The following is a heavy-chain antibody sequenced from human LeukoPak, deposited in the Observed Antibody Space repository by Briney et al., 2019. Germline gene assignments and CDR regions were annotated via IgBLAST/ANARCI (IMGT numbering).Heavy chain of an antibody. J-gene: IGHJ3*02. CDR2: INAGNGNT. CDR3: ARWGGYYDSSGYYPDAFDI. CDR1: EYTFTSYA. D-gene: IGHD3-22*01. V-gene: IGHV1-3*01. Sequence: ASVKVSCKASEYTFTSYAMHWVRQAPGQRLEWMGWINAGNGNTKYSQKFQGRVTITRDTSASTAYMELSSLRSEDTAVYYCARWGGYYDSSGYYPDAFDIWGQGTMVTVSS.